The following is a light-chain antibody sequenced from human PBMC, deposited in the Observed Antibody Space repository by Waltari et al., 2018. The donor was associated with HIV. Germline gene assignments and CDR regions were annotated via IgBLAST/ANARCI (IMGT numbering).Light chain of an antibody. CDR2: ANS. CDR1: NSNIEYNT. Sequence: QYVLAQPPSASGTPGQRVAISCSGSNSNIEYNTINWYQQFPGAAPRILIYANSQRPSGVPDRFSASKSGTSASLAITGLQTEDEAHYYCATWDDNLRGLLFGGGTKVTVL. CDR3: ATWDDNLRGLL. V-gene: IGLV1-44*01. J-gene: IGLJ3*02.